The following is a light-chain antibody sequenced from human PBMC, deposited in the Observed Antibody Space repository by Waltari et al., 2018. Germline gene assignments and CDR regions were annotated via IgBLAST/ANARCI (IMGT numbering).Light chain of an antibody. CDR1: QSVSSN. V-gene: IGKV3-15*01. J-gene: IGKJ1*01. CDR2: GAS. Sequence: EIVMTQSPATLSVSPGERATLSCRASQSVSSNLAWYQHKPGQAPRLLIYGASTRATGIRARFSGSGSGTEFTLTISSLQSEDFAVYYCQQYNNWPRTFGQGTKVEIK. CDR3: QQYNNWPRT.